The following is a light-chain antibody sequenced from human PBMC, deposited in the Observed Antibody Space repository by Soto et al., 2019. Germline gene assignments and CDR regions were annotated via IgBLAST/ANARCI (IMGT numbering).Light chain of an antibody. Sequence: DIQMTQSPSSLSASVGDRVTINCRASPGIINYLAWYQQKPGKVPKLLIYAASTLQSGVPSRFSGSGSGTEFPLTISSLQPEDVATYYCQKYNSAPLTFGQGTRLEIK. CDR1: PGIINY. V-gene: IGKV1-27*01. CDR2: AAS. CDR3: QKYNSAPLT. J-gene: IGKJ5*01.